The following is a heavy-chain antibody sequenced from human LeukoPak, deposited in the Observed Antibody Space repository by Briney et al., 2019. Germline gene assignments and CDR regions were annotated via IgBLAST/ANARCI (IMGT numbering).Heavy chain of an antibody. V-gene: IGHV4-59*01. J-gene: IGHJ3*02. D-gene: IGHD6-6*01. CDR1: GGSISSYY. CDR2: IYYSGST. Sequence: SETLSLTCTVSGGSISSYYWSWIRQPPGKGLEWIGYIYYSGSTNYNPSLKSRVTISVDTSKNQLSLKLSSVTAADTAVYYCASRLKAARPYDAFDIWGQGTMVTVSS. CDR3: ASRLKAARPYDAFDI.